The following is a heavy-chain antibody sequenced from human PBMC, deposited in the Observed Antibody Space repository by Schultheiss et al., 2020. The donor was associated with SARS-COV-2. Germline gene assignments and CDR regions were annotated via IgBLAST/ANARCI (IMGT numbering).Heavy chain of an antibody. CDR1: GGSFSGYY. CDR2: INHSGST. V-gene: IGHV4-34*01. Sequence: SETLSLTCAVYGGSFSGYYWSWIRQPPGKGLEWIGEINHSGSTNYNPSLKSRVTISVDTSKNQFSLKLSSVTAADTAVYYCARGFRIAVAGELGLHDYWGQGTLVTVSS. CDR3: ARGFRIAVAGELGLHDY. D-gene: IGHD6-19*01. J-gene: IGHJ4*02.